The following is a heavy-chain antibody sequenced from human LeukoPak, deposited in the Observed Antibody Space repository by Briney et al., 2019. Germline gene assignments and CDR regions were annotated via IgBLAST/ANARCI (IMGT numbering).Heavy chain of an antibody. V-gene: IGHV4-59*01. CDR1: GGSINSYY. CDR3: ARDNPKNYYGMDV. CDR2: IYYSGST. J-gene: IGHJ6*02. Sequence: KTSETLSLTCTVSGGSINSYYWGWIRQPPEKGLEWIGYIYYSGSTNYNPSLKSRVTISVDTSKNQFSLKLSSVTAADTAVYYCARDNPKNYYGMDVWGQGTTVTVSS.